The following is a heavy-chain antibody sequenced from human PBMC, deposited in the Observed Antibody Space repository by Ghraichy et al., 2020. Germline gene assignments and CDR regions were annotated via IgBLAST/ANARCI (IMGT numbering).Heavy chain of an antibody. J-gene: IGHJ3*02. D-gene: IGHD2-2*01. CDR3: EKKYCSTSSCYVFAFDI. Sequence: GESLNISCAASGFTFSSDAMSWVRQAPGKGLEWVSAITGDGGGTYYADSVKGRFTISRDNSKNTLYLQMNSLRAEDTALYYCEKKYCSTSSCYVFAFDIWGQGTMVTVSS. CDR1: GFTFSSDA. CDR2: ITGDGGGT. V-gene: IGHV3-23*01.